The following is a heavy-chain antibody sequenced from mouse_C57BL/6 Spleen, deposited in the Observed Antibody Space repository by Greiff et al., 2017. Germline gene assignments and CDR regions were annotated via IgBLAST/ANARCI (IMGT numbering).Heavy chain of an antibody. V-gene: IGHV1-50*01. J-gene: IGHJ1*03. CDR1: GYNFTSYW. Sequence: VQLQQPGAELVKPGASVKLSCKASGYNFTSYWMQWVKQRPGKGLEWIGEIDPSDSYTNYKQKFKGKATLTVDTSSSTAYMQLSSLTSEDTAVYYGARYGGYYVSYYYFDVWGTGTTVTVSS. CDR3: ARYGGYYVSYYYFDV. CDR2: IDPSDSYT. D-gene: IGHD2-3*01.